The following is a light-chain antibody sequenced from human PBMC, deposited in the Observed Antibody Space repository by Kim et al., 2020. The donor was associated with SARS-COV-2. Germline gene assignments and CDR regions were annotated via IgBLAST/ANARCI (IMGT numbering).Light chain of an antibody. CDR2: YDS. CDR3: QVWDIDVV. CDR1: NIGSKS. J-gene: IGLJ2*01. V-gene: IGLV3-21*04. Sequence: SYELTQPPSASVAPGKTARITCGGNNIGSKSVHWYQQKPGQAPVLVIYYDSDRPSGIPERFSGSNSGNTATLTISRVEAGDEADYYCQVWDIDVVFGGGTQLTVL.